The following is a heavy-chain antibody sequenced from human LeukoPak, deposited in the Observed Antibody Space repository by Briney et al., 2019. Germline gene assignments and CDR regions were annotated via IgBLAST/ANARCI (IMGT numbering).Heavy chain of an antibody. D-gene: IGHD6-19*01. V-gene: IGHV4-31*03. CDR3: ARDDSSGWYHAFDI. CDR1: GGSISSGGYY. Sequence: SETLSLTCTVSGGSISSGGYYWSWIRQHPGKGLEWIGYIYYSGSTYYNPSLKSRVTISVDTSKNQFSLKLSSMTAADTTVYYCARDDSSGWYHAFDIWGQGTMVTVSS. J-gene: IGHJ3*02. CDR2: IYYSGST.